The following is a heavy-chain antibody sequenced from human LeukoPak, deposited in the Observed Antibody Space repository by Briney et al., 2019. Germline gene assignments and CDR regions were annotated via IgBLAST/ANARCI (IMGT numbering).Heavy chain of an antibody. CDR3: ARGKAAGTGDYYFDY. V-gene: IGHV1-8*03. D-gene: IGHD6-13*01. CDR1: GYTFSSYD. Sequence: ASVKLSCKASGYTFSSYDINWLGQATGQRLEWMGWMNPNSGNTGYAQKFQGRVTITRNTSISTPYMALSSLRSEDTAVYYCARGKAAGTGDYYFDYWGQGTLVTVSS. J-gene: IGHJ4*02. CDR2: MNPNSGNT.